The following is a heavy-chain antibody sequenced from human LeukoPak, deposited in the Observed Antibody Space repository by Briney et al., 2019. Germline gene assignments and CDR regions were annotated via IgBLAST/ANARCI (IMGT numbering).Heavy chain of an antibody. Sequence: ASVKVSCKASGYTFTSYAMQWVRQAPGQRLEWMGWINAGNGNTKYSQKFQGRVTITRDTSASTAYMELSSLRSEDTAVYYCARDALYSSSRYGFDYWGQRTLVTVSS. V-gene: IGHV1-3*01. D-gene: IGHD6-13*01. J-gene: IGHJ4*02. CDR3: ARDALYSSSRYGFDY. CDR2: INAGNGNT. CDR1: GYTFTSYA.